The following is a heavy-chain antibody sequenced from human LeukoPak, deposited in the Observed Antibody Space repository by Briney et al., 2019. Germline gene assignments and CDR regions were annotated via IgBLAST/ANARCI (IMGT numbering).Heavy chain of an antibody. D-gene: IGHD3-3*01. V-gene: IGHV4-39*07. CDR2: INHSGST. CDR1: GGSISSSSYY. J-gene: IGHJ4*02. CDR3: ARAPRFLEWLFAYYFDY. Sequence: PSETLSLTCTVSGGSISSSSYYWGWIRQPPGKGLEWIGEINHSGSTNYNPSLKSRVTISVDTSKNQFSLKLSSVTAADTAVYYCARAPRFLEWLFAYYFDYWGQGTLVTVSS.